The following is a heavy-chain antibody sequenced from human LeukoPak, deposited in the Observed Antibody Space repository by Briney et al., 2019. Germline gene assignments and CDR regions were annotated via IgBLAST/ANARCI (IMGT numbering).Heavy chain of an antibody. D-gene: IGHD1-26*01. Sequence: ASVKVSCKASGYTFTDLTEYYIHWVRQAPGQGLEWMGWINPNNGGTKYAQKFQGRATMTRDMSMNTAYMELSSLTSDDTAVYYCARRLGGSSEGYEFWGQGPLVTVSS. CDR1: GYTFTDLTEYY. V-gene: IGHV1-2*02. CDR3: ARRLGGSSEGYEF. J-gene: IGHJ4*02. CDR2: INPNNGGT.